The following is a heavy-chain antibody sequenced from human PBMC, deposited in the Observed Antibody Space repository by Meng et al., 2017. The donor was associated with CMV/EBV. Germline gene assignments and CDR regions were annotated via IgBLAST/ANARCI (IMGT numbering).Heavy chain of an antibody. CDR1: GYSFTGSY. CDR2: INPNSGGT. V-gene: IGHV1-2*02. CDR3: VTYIGNYINWYFDL. D-gene: IGHD1-7*01. Sequence: QVQVGQSGAGVKKPGASGKVSCKASGYSFTGSYMHWVRQAPGPGLEWMEWINPNSGGTNYAQKFQGRVTMTRYTCISTAYMELRRLRFNVTAVYYCVTYIGNYINWYFDLWGQGTLVTVSS. J-gene: IGHJ2*01.